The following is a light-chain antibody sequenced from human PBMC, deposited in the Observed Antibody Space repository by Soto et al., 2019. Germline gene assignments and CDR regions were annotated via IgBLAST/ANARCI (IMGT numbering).Light chain of an antibody. V-gene: IGLV2-11*01. CDR2: DVS. J-gene: IGLJ3*02. CDR3: CSYGGSYPWV. Sequence: QSALTQPRSVSGSPGQSVTISCSGTSGDVGGYNFVSWYQQHPGKAPTLVIFDVSQRPSGVPDRFSGSKSGSTASLTISGLQADDGADSYCCSYGGSYPWVFGGGTKLTVL. CDR1: SGDVGGYNF.